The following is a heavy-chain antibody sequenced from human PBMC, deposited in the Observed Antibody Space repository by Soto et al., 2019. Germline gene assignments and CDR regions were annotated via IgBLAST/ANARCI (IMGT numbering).Heavy chain of an antibody. Sequence: QVQLVQSGAEVKKPASSVNVSCTASGGTFSSYAISWVRQAPGQGLDWMGGIIPIFGTANYEQKFQGRVTITADESTSTAYMGLSSLRSEDTAVYYCARVVAAAGISDWGQGTLVTVSS. D-gene: IGHD6-13*01. CDR3: ARVVAAAGISD. CDR2: IIPIFGTA. CDR1: GGTFSSYA. V-gene: IGHV1-69*01. J-gene: IGHJ4*02.